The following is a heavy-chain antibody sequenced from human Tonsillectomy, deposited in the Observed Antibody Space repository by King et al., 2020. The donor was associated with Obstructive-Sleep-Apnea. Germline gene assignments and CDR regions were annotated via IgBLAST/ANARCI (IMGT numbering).Heavy chain of an antibody. V-gene: IGHV5-51*01. CDR1: GYSFTTYW. Sequence: QLVQSGAEVKMPGESLKISCKGSGYSFTTYWIGWVRQMPGKGLEWMGIIYPGGDSDTRYSPSFQGQVTISADKSVNTAYLQWSSLNASDTAMYYCARLSVTIDYWGQGTLVTVSS. CDR2: IYPGGDSDT. J-gene: IGHJ4*02. D-gene: IGHD4-17*01. CDR3: ARLSVTIDY.